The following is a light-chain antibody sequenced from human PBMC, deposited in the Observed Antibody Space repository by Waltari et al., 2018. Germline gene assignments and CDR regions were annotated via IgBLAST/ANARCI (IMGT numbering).Light chain of an antibody. CDR2: NAI. V-gene: IGKV3-11*01. Sequence: IISTQSPATLSFSPGHRSTLSCRATQSASNSLAWYQQRPGQAPGLLIYNAITRATGTPARFSGGGAGTDFTLTIGSLEPEDSAVYFCLQRSNWPPTFGGGTTVEIK. J-gene: IGKJ4*02. CDR3: LQRSNWPPT. CDR1: QSASNS.